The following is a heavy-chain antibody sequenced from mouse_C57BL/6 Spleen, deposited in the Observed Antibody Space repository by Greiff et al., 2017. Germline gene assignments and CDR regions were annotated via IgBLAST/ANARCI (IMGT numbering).Heavy chain of an antibody. J-gene: IGHJ4*01. D-gene: IGHD1-1*01. CDR2: IYPGSGNT. CDR1: GYTFTDYY. Sequence: VQLQQSGAELVRPGASVKLSCKASGYTFTDYYINWVKQRPGQGLEWIARIYPGSGNTYYNEKFKGKATLTAEKSSSTAYMQLSSLTSEDSAVYFCARTLSTGAMDYWGQGTSVTVSS. CDR3: ARTLSTGAMDY. V-gene: IGHV1-76*01.